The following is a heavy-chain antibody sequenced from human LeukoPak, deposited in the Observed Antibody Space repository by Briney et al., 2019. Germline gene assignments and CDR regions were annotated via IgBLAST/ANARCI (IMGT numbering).Heavy chain of an antibody. CDR3: ATTYTSSWYNY. Sequence: GGSLRLSCAASGFTFSTCAMSWVRQAPGKGLKWVSVISNSGGSTYYADSVKGRFTISRDNSKNTLYLQMNSLRAEDTALYYCATTYTSSWYNYWGQGTPVTVSS. CDR1: GFTFSTCA. V-gene: IGHV3-23*01. J-gene: IGHJ4*02. D-gene: IGHD6-13*01. CDR2: ISNSGGST.